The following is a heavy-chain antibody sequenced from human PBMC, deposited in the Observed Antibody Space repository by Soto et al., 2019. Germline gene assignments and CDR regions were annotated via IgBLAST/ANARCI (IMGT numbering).Heavy chain of an antibody. Sequence: GGSLRLSCAASGFTFSSYAISWVRQPPGKGLEWVSASSGSGGSTYYADSVKGRFTISRDKSKNTLYLQMNSLRAEDTAVDYCAKDLQGYGYGPGAFDIWGQGTMVTVSS. D-gene: IGHD5-18*01. CDR3: AKDLQGYGYGPGAFDI. CDR1: GFTFSSYA. J-gene: IGHJ3*02. CDR2: SSGSGGST. V-gene: IGHV3-23*01.